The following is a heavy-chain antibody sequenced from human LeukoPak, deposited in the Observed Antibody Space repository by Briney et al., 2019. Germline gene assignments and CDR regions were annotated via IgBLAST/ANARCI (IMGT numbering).Heavy chain of an antibody. CDR1: RYTFTGYF. J-gene: IGHJ4*02. CDR2: INPNSGDT. CDR3: ARGVLVVAGTDFDY. Sequence: GASVKASCKASRYTFTGYFMHWVRQAPGQGLAWMGWINPNSGDTNYAQKFQGRVTMTRDTSISTAYMELSSLRSDDTAVYYCARGVLVVAGTDFDYWGQGTLVTVSS. V-gene: IGHV1-2*02. D-gene: IGHD6-19*01.